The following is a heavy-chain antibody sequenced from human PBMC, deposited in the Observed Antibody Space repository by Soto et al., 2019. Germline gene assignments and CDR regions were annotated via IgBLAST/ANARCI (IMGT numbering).Heavy chain of an antibody. J-gene: IGHJ6*02. D-gene: IGHD2-8*01. CDR3: ARAVGYCDDGVCSASYYYVMDV. CDR2: IDDSGST. Sequence: SETLSLTCTVSGGSISSGGYYWSWIRQHPGKGLEWIGYIDDSGSTYYDPSLKSRVTMSVDTSKNQFSLKLSSVSVADTAVYLCARAVGYCDDGVCSASYYYVMDVWGQGTTVTVSS. CDR1: GGSISSGGYY. V-gene: IGHV4-31*03.